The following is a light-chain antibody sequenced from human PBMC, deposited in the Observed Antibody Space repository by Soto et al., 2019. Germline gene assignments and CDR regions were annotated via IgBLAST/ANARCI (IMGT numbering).Light chain of an antibody. CDR2: DVT. J-gene: IGLJ2*01. V-gene: IGLV2-14*01. CDR1: SSDVGGYNY. Sequence: QSALTQPASVSGSPGQSITISCTGTSSDVGGYNYVSWYQQHPGKAPKLMIYDVTNRTSGVSNRFSGSKSGNTASLTISGLQAEDEADYYCNSYTSSTTVVFGGGTKLTVL. CDR3: NSYTSSTTVV.